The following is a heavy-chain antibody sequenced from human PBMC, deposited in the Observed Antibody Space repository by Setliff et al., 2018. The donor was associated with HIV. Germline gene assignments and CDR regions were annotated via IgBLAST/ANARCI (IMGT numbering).Heavy chain of an antibody. CDR1: GYSFINHA. D-gene: IGHD1-26*01. CDR2: INPSGSIT. J-gene: IGHJ4*02. Sequence: ASVKVSCKASGYSFINHAMHWVRQAPGQRLEWMGMINPSGSITNYAQKFQGRLTLTRDTSMSTVYMELNSLKSEDTAIYYCAREPPRRRGTVAEDYWGQGTLVTVSS. CDR3: AREPPRRRGTVAEDY. V-gene: IGHV1-46*01.